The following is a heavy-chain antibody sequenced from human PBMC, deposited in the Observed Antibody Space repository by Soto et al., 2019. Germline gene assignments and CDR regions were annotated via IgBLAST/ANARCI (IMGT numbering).Heavy chain of an antibody. CDR2: LWYDGGTK. Sequence: PGGSLRLSCAASGFTFYTYGMHWVRQVPGKGLQWVAILWYDGGTKYYADSVGGRFTVSRDNSKNTLYLQMNSLRDEDTAVYYCARIDCPGNNCKPSYHYGMDVWGQGTTVTVSS. J-gene: IGHJ6*02. V-gene: IGHV3-33*01. D-gene: IGHD1-20*01. CDR3: ARIDCPGNNCKPSYHYGMDV. CDR1: GFTFYTYG.